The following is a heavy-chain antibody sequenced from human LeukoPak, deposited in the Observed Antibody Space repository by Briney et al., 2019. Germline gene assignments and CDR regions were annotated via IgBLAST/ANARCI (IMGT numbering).Heavy chain of an antibody. Sequence: PGGSLRLSCAASGFTFSGSAMHWVRQASGKGLEWVGRIRSKANSYATAYAASVKGRFTISRDDSKNTAYLQMNSLKTEDTAVYYCTSLRYGSGSYPDYWGQGTLVTVSS. CDR2: IRSKANSYAT. CDR3: TSLRYGSGSYPDY. V-gene: IGHV3-73*01. CDR1: GFTFSGSA. D-gene: IGHD3-10*01. J-gene: IGHJ4*02.